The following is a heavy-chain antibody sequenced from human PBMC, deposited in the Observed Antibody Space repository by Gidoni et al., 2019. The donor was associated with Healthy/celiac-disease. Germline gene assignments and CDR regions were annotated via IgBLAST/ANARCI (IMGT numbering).Heavy chain of an antibody. J-gene: IGHJ4*02. CDR1: GGSFSGDY. D-gene: IGHD3-10*01. CDR2: INHSGST. Sequence: QVQLQQWGAGLLKPSETLSLTCAVYGGSFSGDYWSRIRQPPGKGLEWIGEINHSGSTNYNPSLKSRVTISVDTSKNQFSLKLSSVTAADTAVYYCARGLGITMVRGVSSRKYYFDYWGQGTLVTVSS. CDR3: ARGLGITMVRGVSSRKYYFDY. V-gene: IGHV4-34*01.